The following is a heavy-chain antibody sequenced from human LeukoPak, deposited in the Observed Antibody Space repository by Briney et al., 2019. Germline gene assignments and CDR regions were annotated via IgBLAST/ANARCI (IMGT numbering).Heavy chain of an antibody. CDR2: VYYSGTT. V-gene: IGHV4-39*02. D-gene: IGHD6-19*01. CDR3: ASHLRYSSGWYNWFDP. CDR1: GGSIGRINYY. J-gene: IGHJ5*02. Sequence: PSETLSLTCNVSGGSIGRINYYWGWIRQPPGKGLEWIGRVYYSGTTHYNSSLKSRVSISVDTSKHHFSLKLNSVTAADTAMYYCASHLRYSSGWYNWFDPWGQGTPVTVSS.